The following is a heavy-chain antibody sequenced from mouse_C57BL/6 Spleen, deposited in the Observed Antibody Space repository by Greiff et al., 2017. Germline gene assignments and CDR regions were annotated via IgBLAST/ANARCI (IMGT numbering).Heavy chain of an antibody. CDR3: AIKNYGYDGSFAY. V-gene: IGHV1-74*01. CDR2: IHPSDSDT. Sequence: QVQLQQPGAELVKPGASVKVSCKASGYTFTSYWMPWVKQRPGQGLEWIGRIHPSDSDTNYNQQFKGKATLTVDKSSRTADMQLSSLTSEDSAVYDCAIKNYGYDGSFAYWGQGTLVTVSA. CDR1: GYTFTSYW. D-gene: IGHD2-2*01. J-gene: IGHJ3*01.